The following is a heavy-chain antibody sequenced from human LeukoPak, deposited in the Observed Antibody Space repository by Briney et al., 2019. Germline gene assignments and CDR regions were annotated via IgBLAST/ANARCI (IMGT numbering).Heavy chain of an antibody. CDR2: IRYDGSNK. V-gene: IGHV3-30*02. CDR3: AKDHVAGTFYHYYMYV. D-gene: IGHD6-19*01. CDR1: GFTFSSYG. J-gene: IGHJ6*03. Sequence: PGGSLRLSCGASGFTFSSYGMHWVRQAPGKGLEWVAFIRYDGSNKYYADSVKGRFTISRDNSKNTLYLQMNSLRAEDTAVYYCAKDHVAGTFYHYYMYVWGKGTTVTVSS.